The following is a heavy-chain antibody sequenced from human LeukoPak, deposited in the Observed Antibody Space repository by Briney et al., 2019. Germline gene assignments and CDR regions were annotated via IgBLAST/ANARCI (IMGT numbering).Heavy chain of an antibody. V-gene: IGHV1-18*01. D-gene: IGHD3-22*01. Sequence: ASVKVSCKASGYTFTNYGVSWVRQAPGQGLEWMGWISVYSGNTIYGPKFQGRVTMTTDTSTSTAYMELRSLRSDDTAVYYCARLVVNDNGGYYLGYFDYWGQGTLVTVSS. J-gene: IGHJ4*02. CDR2: ISVYSGNT. CDR3: ARLVVNDNGGYYLGYFDY. CDR1: GYTFTNYG.